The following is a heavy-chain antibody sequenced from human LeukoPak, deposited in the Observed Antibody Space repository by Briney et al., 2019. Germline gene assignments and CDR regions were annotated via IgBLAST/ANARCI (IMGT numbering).Heavy chain of an antibody. J-gene: IGHJ6*02. CDR2: IRSKAYGGTT. CDR1: GFTFGDYA. D-gene: IGHD6-19*01. V-gene: IGHV3-49*03. CDR3: TSPDGDSSGWPSALYYGMDV. Sequence: GGSLRLSCTASGFTFGDYAMSWFRQAPGKGLEWVGFIRSKAYGGTTEYAASVKGRFTISRDDSKSIAYLQMNSLKTEDTAVYYCTSPDGDSSGWPSALYYGMDVWGQGTTVTVSS.